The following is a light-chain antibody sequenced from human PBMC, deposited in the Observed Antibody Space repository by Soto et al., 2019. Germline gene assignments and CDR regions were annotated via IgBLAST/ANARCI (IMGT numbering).Light chain of an antibody. CDR1: QSIFSNY. Sequence: EVMLTQSPGTLSLSPGERATLSCRASQSIFSNYLAWYQQKSGQAPMLLIYGASNRATGIPDRFSGSGSGTDFTLTISRLEPEDFSVYYCQQYGTSPRTFGQGTKVEFK. V-gene: IGKV3-20*01. CDR2: GAS. CDR3: QQYGTSPRT. J-gene: IGKJ1*01.